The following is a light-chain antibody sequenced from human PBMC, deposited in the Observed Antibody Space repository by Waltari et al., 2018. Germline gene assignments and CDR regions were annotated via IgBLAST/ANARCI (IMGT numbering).Light chain of an antibody. Sequence: DIVMTQSPLSLPGTPGEPASISCRSSQRLLHRNGHNYLDWYLQKPGQSPQLLFYCGSNRVSGAPDRFSGSGSGTDFALKISRVEAEDVWVYYCMQALQTPLTFGGGTKVEIK. J-gene: IGKJ4*01. CDR3: MQALQTPLT. V-gene: IGKV2-28*01. CDR1: QRLLHRNGHNY. CDR2: CGS.